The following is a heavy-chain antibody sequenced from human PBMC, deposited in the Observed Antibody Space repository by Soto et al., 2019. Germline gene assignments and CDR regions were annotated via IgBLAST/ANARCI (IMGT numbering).Heavy chain of an antibody. D-gene: IGHD4-17*01. J-gene: IGHJ5*02. CDR1: GFTFSNYA. V-gene: IGHV3-23*01. CDR2: VSASGTST. Sequence: GGSLRLSCAASGFTFSNYAMNWVRRAPGKGLEWVSDVSASGTSTYYADSVKGRFTISRDNAKNTLFMQMNSLRAEDTAVYYCTRHGSGDYFLFDPWGQGTLVTVSS. CDR3: TRHGSGDYFLFDP.